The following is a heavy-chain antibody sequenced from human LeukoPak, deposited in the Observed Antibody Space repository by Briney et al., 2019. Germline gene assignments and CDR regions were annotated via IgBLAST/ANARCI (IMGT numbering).Heavy chain of an antibody. J-gene: IGHJ4*02. CDR3: YIPYYDTSAYKGY. V-gene: IGHV3-23*01. Sequence: GGSLRLSCAASGFTFSSYAMTWVRQAPGKGLEWVTAISGSGGSTYYADSVKGRFTISRDNSKNTLYLQMNSLRAEDTAVYYCYIPYYDTSAYKGYWGQGTLVTVSS. D-gene: IGHD3-22*01. CDR2: ISGSGGST. CDR1: GFTFSSYA.